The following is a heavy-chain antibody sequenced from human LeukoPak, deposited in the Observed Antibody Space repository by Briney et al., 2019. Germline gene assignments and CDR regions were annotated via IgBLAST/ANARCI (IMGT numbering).Heavy chain of an antibody. CDR2: ISYDGSNK. CDR1: GFTFSSYA. Sequence: GGSLRLSCAASGFTFSSYAMHWVRQAPGKGLEWVAVISYDGSNKYYADSVKGRFTISRDNSKNTLYLQMNSLRAEDTAVYYCAKDGGQQLPRAFDIWGQGTMVTVSS. D-gene: IGHD6-13*01. CDR3: AKDGGQQLPRAFDI. V-gene: IGHV3-30-3*02. J-gene: IGHJ3*02.